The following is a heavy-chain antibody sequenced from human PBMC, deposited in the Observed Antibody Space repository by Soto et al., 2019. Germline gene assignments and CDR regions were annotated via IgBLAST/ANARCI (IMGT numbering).Heavy chain of an antibody. CDR1: GFTFSSYN. V-gene: IGHV3-48*02. J-gene: IGHJ5*02. CDR3: ARVQTTRYNWFDP. D-gene: IGHD4-17*01. CDR2: ISFSSGII. Sequence: VGSLRLSCAASGFTFSSYNMNWVRQAPGKGLEWVSYISFSSGIIHYADSVKGRFTISRDNARNSLYLQMNSLRDEDTAVYYCARVQTTRYNWFDPWGQGTLVTVSS.